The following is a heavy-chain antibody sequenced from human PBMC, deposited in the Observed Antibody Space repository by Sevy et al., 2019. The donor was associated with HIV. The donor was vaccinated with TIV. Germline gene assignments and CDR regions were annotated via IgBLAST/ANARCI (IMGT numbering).Heavy chain of an antibody. D-gene: IGHD6-6*01. CDR3: ARDVDSSSPAIDY. CDR1: GFTFSDYY. J-gene: IGHJ4*02. CDR2: ISSSGSTI. V-gene: IGHV3-11*01. Sequence: GSLRLSCAASGFTFSDYYMSWIRQAPGKGLEWVSYISSSGSTIYYADSVKGRFTISRDNAKNSLYLQMNSLRAEDTAVYYCARDVDSSSPAIDYWGQGTLVTVSS.